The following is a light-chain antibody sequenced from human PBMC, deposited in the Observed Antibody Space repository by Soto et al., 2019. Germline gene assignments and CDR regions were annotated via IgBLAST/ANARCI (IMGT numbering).Light chain of an antibody. CDR3: LSFDSSLSVV. CDR1: SSNIGAGYD. J-gene: IGLJ2*01. CDR2: GNT. V-gene: IGLV1-40*01. Sequence: QSVLTQPTSVSGAPGQRVTISCTGSSSNIGAGYDVHWYQQLPGRAPKLLIYGNTNRPSGVPDRFSGSKSGTSASLAITGLQAEDEADYYCLSFDSSLSVVFGGGTQVTVL.